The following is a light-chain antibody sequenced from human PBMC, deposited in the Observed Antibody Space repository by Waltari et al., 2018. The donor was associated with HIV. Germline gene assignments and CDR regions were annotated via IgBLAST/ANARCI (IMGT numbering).Light chain of an antibody. CDR2: ESD. CDR1: SSNIGKNY. J-gene: IGLJ3*02. Sequence: QSVLTQPPSLSAAPGQKVTISCSGSSSNIGKNYVSWYQQFPGTAPNLLIYESDKRTSGNPDRFSGSKAGTSATLGITGLQTGDEAEYYCGTWDNSLNTGLFGGGTKLTVL. CDR3: GTWDNSLNTGL. V-gene: IGLV1-51*02.